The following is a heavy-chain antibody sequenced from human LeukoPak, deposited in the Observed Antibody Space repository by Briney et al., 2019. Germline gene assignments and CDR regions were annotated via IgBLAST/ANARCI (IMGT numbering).Heavy chain of an antibody. J-gene: IGHJ6*03. CDR2: VDPEDGET. D-gene: IGHD3-3*01. Sequence: ASVKVSCKVSGYTFTDYYMHWVQQAPGKGLEWIGLVDPEDGETIYAEKFQGRVTITADTSTDTAYMELSSLRSEDTAVYYCATEGFLEWLHGDYYYYMDVWGKGTTVTVSS. CDR3: ATEGFLEWLHGDYYYYMDV. V-gene: IGHV1-69-2*01. CDR1: GYTFTDYY.